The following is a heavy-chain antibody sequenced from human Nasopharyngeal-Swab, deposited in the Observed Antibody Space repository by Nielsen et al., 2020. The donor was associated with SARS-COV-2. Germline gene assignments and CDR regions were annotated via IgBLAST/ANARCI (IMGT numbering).Heavy chain of an antibody. J-gene: IGHJ4*02. CDR1: GFPFSSYA. CDR3: ATSPGG. V-gene: IGHV3-23*01. Sequence: GGSLRLSCAASGFPFSSYAMSWVRQAPGKGLEWVSSITGSNGPTYYADYVQGRFTTSRDNPKNTLYLHMNSLRAEDTAVYYCATSPGGWGQGTLVTVSS. D-gene: IGHD1-1*01. CDR2: ITGSNGPT.